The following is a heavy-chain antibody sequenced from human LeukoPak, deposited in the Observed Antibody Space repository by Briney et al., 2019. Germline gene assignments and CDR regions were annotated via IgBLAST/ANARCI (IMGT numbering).Heavy chain of an antibody. V-gene: IGHV3-23*01. CDR3: ANAVCTTSSCSGFYGMDV. Sequence: PGGSLRLSCAASAFTFSTYAMNWVRQAPGKGLEWVSSISSGGGTTYYADSVKGRFTISRDSSKNTLYLQMNSLRPEDTAMYYCANAVCTTSSCSGFYGMDVWGQGTTVAVSS. J-gene: IGHJ6*02. CDR2: ISSGGGTT. CDR1: AFTFSTYA. D-gene: IGHD2-2*01.